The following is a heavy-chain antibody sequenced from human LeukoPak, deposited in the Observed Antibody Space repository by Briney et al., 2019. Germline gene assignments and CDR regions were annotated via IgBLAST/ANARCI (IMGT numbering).Heavy chain of an antibody. CDR2: IYYSGST. D-gene: IGHD5-12*01. J-gene: IGHJ4*02. CDR1: GGSISNGGYY. Sequence: SETLSLTCTVSGGSISNGGYYWSWIRQHPGKGLEWIGYIYYSGSTYYNPSLKSRVTISVDTSKNQFSLKLSSVTAADTAVYYCASSGSGYDWRYWGQGTLVTVSS. V-gene: IGHV4-31*03. CDR3: ASSGSGYDWRY.